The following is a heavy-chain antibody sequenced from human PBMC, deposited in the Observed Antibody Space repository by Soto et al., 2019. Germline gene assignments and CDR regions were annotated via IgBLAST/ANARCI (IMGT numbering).Heavy chain of an antibody. D-gene: IGHD3-10*01. CDR3: ASELNGPRGNWFDP. CDR2: ISSSSSYI. J-gene: IGHJ5*02. V-gene: IGHV3-21*01. Sequence: EVQLVESGGGLVKPGGSLRLSCAASGFTFSSYSMNWVRQAPGKGLEWVSSISSSSSYIYYADSVKGRFTISRDNAKNSKYLQMNSLRAQDTAVYYCASELNGPRGNWFDPWGQGTLVTVSS. CDR1: GFTFSSYS.